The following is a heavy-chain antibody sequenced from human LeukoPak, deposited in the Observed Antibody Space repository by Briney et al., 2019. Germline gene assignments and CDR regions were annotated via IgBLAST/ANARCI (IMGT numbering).Heavy chain of an antibody. D-gene: IGHD5-12*01. CDR2: ISGSGGNT. V-gene: IGHV3-23*01. J-gene: IGHJ4*02. Sequence: GGSLRLSCAASGFTFSSYAMSWVRQAPGKGLEWVSVISGSGGNTYYADSVKGRFTISRDNFKNTLYLEMNSLRVEDTAVYYCAKDRADVVPTMVLDYWGQGTLVTVSS. CDR3: AKDRADVVPTMVLDY. CDR1: GFTFSSYA.